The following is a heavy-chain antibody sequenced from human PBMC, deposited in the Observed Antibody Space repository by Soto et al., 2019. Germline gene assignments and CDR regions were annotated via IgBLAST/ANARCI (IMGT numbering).Heavy chain of an antibody. D-gene: IGHD1-7*01. CDR2: INPKSGDT. V-gene: IGHV1-2*02. Sequence: QVHLMQSGPEVRRPGASVTVSCKASGYTFTHYFIHWVRRAPGQGLEWMGYINPKSGDTHYSQTFRGRFSMTRDTSTDTANMGLSSLKSDDTAVYFCARVPGHKNSRGDFWGQGTPITVSS. CDR1: GYTFTHYF. J-gene: IGHJ4*02. CDR3: ARVPGHKNSRGDF.